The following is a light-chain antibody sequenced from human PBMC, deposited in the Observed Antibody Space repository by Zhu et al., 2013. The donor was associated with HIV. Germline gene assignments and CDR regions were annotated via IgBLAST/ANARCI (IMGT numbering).Light chain of an antibody. J-gene: IGKJ2*01. Sequence: EIVMTQSPVTLSVSPGERATLSCRASQSVSSNLAWYQQKPGQAPRLLIYGASTRATGIPARFSGSGSGTEFTLTISSLQSEDFADYYCQQYNDWPPYTFGQGTKLEIK. CDR2: GAS. V-gene: IGKV3-15*01. CDR1: QSVSSN. CDR3: QQYNDWPPYT.